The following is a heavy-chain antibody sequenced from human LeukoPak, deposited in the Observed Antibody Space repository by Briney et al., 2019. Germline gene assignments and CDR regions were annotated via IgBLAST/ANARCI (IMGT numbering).Heavy chain of an antibody. CDR2: GST. D-gene: IGHD4-17*01. CDR3: ASDYGDYIGASDI. J-gene: IGHJ3*02. CDR1: GGSISSYY. V-gene: IGHV4-59*01. Sequence: SETLSLTCTVSGGSISSYYWSWIRQPPGQGLEWIGGSTNYNPSLKSRVTISVDTSKNQFFLRLSSVGAADTAVYYCASDYGDYIGASDIWGQGTMVTVSS.